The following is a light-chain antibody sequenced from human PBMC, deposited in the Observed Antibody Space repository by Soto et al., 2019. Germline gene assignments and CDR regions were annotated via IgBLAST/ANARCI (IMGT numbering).Light chain of an antibody. J-gene: IGKJ1*01. CDR3: QQYDSSPRT. V-gene: IGKV3-20*01. CDR1: QSISSSY. Sequence: EIVLTQSPGTLSLSPGERATLSFMSSQSISSSYLAWYQQKPGQAPRLLIYGASSRATGIPDRFSGSGSGTDFTLTINRLEPEDFAVYYCQQYDSSPRTFGQGTKVDIK. CDR2: GAS.